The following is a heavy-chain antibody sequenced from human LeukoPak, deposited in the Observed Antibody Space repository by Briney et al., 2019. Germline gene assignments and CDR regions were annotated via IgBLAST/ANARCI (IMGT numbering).Heavy chain of an antibody. CDR2: INHSGST. Sequence: SETLSLTCAVYGGSFSGYYLSWIRQPPGKGLEWIGEINHSGSTNYNPSLKSRVTISVDTSKNQFSLKLSSVTAADTAVYYCAGHDAFDIWGQGTMVTVSS. J-gene: IGHJ3*02. V-gene: IGHV4-34*01. CDR1: GGSFSGYY. CDR3: AGHDAFDI.